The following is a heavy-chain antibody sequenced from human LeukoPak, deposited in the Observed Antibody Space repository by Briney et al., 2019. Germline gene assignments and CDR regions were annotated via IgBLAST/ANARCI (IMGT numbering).Heavy chain of an antibody. V-gene: IGHV1-69*01. Sequence: SVKVSCKASVGNFSKYAISWLRQAPGQGLDWMGGITPIFGTANYAQKFQGRVTITADESTSTAYMELSSLISEDTAVYYCAAMGDINYDRAVDYWGQGTLVTVSS. J-gene: IGHJ4*02. CDR3: AAMGDINYDRAVDY. D-gene: IGHD3-9*01. CDR1: VGNFSKYA. CDR2: ITPIFGTA.